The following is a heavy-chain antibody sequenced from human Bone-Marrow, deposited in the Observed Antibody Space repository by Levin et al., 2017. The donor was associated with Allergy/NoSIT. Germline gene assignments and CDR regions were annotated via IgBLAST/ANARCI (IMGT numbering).Heavy chain of an antibody. CDR1: GFRFSDYY. CDR2: ISNSGSTI. D-gene: IGHD2-2*01. Sequence: PGGSLRLSCATSGFRFSDYYMTWIRQAPGKGLEWVSYISNSGSTIYYADSVKGRFSISRDNGKNSLSLEMNNLRVEDTALYYCARGREYCTSSSCYLSHWGQGTLVTVSS. J-gene: IGHJ4*02. V-gene: IGHV3-11*01. CDR3: ARGREYCTSSSCYLSH.